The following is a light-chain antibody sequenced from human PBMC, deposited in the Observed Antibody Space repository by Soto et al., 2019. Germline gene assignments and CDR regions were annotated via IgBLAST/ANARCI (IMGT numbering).Light chain of an antibody. V-gene: IGLV2-14*03. CDR3: SSYTRSQTVV. CDR1: NNDVGAYNY. J-gene: IGLJ2*01. CDR2: DVS. Sequence: QAVVTQPGSVSGSPGQSITISCTGTNNDVGAYNYVSWYQQHPGKDPKTMIYDVSNRPSGVSNRFSGSKSGNTASLTISGLQADDEADYYCSSYTRSQTVVFGGGTKLTVL.